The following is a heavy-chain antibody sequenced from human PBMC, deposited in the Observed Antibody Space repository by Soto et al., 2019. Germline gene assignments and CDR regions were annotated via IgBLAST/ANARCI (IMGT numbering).Heavy chain of an antibody. J-gene: IGHJ5*02. Sequence: GGSLRLSCSASGFTFSSYAMHWVRQAPGKGLEYISAISSNGGSTYYADSVKGRFTISRDNSRNTLYLQMSSLRAEDTAVYYCVNLFFVNGSGKKNNWFDPWGQGTLVTVSS. CDR2: ISSNGGST. V-gene: IGHV3-64D*08. CDR1: GFTFSSYA. D-gene: IGHD3-10*01. CDR3: VNLFFVNGSGKKNNWFDP.